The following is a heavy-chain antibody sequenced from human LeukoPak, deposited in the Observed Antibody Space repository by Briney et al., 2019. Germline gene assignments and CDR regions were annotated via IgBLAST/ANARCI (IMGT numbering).Heavy chain of an antibody. CDR1: GFTFIDYY. J-gene: IGHJ5*02. Sequence: ASVKVSCKASGFTFIDYYMHLVRQARGQGLEWMGRINPRSGGTNYAQKFQDRVTMTRDTSISTAYMELSRLKFDDTAVFYCARGSISSGDWFDPWGQGTLVTVSS. V-gene: IGHV1-2*06. CDR2: INPRSGGT. D-gene: IGHD6-6*01. CDR3: ARGSISSGDWFDP.